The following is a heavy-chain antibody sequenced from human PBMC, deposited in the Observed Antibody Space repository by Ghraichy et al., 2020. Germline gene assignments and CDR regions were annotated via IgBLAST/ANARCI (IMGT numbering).Heavy chain of an antibody. CDR2: IYTSGST. CDR1: GGSISSGSYY. Sequence: SETLSLTCTVSGGSISSGSYYWSWIRQPAGKGLEWIGRIYTSGSTNYNPSLKSRVTISVDTSKNQFSLKLSSVTAADTAVYYCARDLSRITMVRGGIWFDPWGQGTLVTVSS. CDR3: ARDLSRITMVRGGIWFDP. D-gene: IGHD3-10*01. J-gene: IGHJ5*02. V-gene: IGHV4-61*02.